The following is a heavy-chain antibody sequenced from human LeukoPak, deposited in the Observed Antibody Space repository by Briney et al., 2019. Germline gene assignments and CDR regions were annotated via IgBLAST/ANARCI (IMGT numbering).Heavy chain of an antibody. V-gene: IGHV3-74*01. CDR3: VRGQIGVSVIVH. CDR1: GFTFSDYW. CDR2: IKGDGSET. J-gene: IGHJ5*02. D-gene: IGHD3-22*01. Sequence: PGGSLRLFCAASGFTFSDYWMHWVRQVPGKGLVWVSRIKGDGSETNYADSVKGRFTISRDNAKNTLFPQMNSLRVEDTAVYYCVRGQIGVSVIVHWGQGTLVTVSS.